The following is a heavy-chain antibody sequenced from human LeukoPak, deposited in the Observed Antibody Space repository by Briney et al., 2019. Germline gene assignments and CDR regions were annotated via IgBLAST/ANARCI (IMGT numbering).Heavy chain of an antibody. CDR1: GFTFSSYE. D-gene: IGHD6-19*01. CDR2: ISSSGSTI. CDR3: ARLGQWLVDWYFDL. V-gene: IGHV3-48*03. Sequence: GGSLRLSCGASGFTFSSYEMNWVRQAPGKGLEWVSYISSSGSTIYHADSVKGRFTISRDNAKNSLYLQLNSLRAEDTAVYHCARLGQWLVDWYFDLWGRGTLVTLSS. J-gene: IGHJ2*01.